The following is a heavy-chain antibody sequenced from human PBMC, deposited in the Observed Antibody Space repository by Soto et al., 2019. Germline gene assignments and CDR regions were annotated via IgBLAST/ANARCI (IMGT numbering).Heavy chain of an antibody. CDR3: ATGYYDISGYYYVAY. Sequence: GASVKVSCKVSGYTLTELSMHWVRQAPGKGLEWMGGFDPEDAETIYAQKFQGRVTMTEDTSTDTAYMELSSLRSEDTAVYYCATGYYDISGYYYVAYWGQGTLVPVSS. D-gene: IGHD3-22*01. CDR1: GYTLTELS. J-gene: IGHJ4*02. CDR2: FDPEDAET. V-gene: IGHV1-24*01.